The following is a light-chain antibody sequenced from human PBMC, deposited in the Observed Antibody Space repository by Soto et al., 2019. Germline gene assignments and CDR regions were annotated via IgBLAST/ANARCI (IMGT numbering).Light chain of an antibody. V-gene: IGLV2-14*01. CDR3: GSYRSTTAV. J-gene: IGLJ1*01. CDR2: DVT. Sequence: QSALTQPASVSGSPGQSITISCTRTSSDVGGYNYVSWYQQHPGKAPKLMIYDVTNRPSGVSNRFSGSKSGHTASLTISGLQAEDEADYSCGSYRSTTAVFGTGTKLTVL. CDR1: SSDVGGYNY.